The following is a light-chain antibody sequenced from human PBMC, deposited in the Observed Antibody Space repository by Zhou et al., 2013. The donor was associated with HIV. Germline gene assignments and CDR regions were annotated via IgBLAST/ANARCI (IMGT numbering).Light chain of an antibody. Sequence: DIQMTQSPSTLSASLGDRVTVTCRASQNISSWLAWYQQKPRKPPKLLIYQASSLQNAVPSRFSGGGSGTEFTLTISSLLPEDFATYFCQQTYITPWTFGQGTKVEIK. CDR2: QAS. J-gene: IGKJ1*01. V-gene: IGKV1-5*03. CDR1: QNISSW. CDR3: QQTYITPWT.